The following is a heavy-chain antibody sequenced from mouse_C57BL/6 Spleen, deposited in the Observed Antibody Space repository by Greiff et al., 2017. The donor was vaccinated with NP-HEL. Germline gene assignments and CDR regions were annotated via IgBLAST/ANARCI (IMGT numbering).Heavy chain of an antibody. Sequence: VQLQQSGADLVKPGASVKLSCKASGYTFTDYDMNWVKQSHGKRLEWIGDISPNNGGTSYNEKFKGKATLTVDKSSSTAYMELRSLTSEDSAVYYCASDSAYWGQGTTLTVSS. V-gene: IGHV1-26*01. J-gene: IGHJ2*01. D-gene: IGHD2-13*01. CDR3: ASDSAY. CDR1: GYTFTDYD. CDR2: ISPNNGGT.